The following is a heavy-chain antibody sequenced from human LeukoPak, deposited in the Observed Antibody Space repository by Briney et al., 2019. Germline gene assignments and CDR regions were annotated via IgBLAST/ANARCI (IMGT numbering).Heavy chain of an antibody. V-gene: IGHV3-21*01. D-gene: IGHD3-9*01. CDR2: ISSSSSYI. CDR1: GFXFSSYS. CDR3: ARALSGYLDY. Sequence: GGSLRLSCAASGFXFSSYSINWVRQAPGKGLEWVSSISSSSSYIYYADSVKGRFTISRDNAKNSLYLQMNSLRAEDTAVYYCARALSGYLDYWGQGTLVTVSS. J-gene: IGHJ4*02.